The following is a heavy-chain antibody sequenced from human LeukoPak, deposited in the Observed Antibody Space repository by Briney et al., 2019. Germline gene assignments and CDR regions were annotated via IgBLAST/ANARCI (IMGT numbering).Heavy chain of an antibody. D-gene: IGHD5-24*01. Sequence: ASVKVSCKASGYTFTSYYMHWVRQAPGQGLEWMGIINPSGGSTSYAQKFQGRVTITADESTSTAYMELSRLRSDDTAVYCCARDRRDGYNHNWFDPWGQGTLVTVSS. CDR3: ARDRRDGYNHNWFDP. J-gene: IGHJ5*02. CDR1: GYTFTSYY. CDR2: INPSGGST. V-gene: IGHV1-46*01.